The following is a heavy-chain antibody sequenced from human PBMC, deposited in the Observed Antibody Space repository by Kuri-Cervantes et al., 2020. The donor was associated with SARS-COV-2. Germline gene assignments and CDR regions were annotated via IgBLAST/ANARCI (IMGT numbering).Heavy chain of an antibody. V-gene: IGHV3-30*02. Sequence: GESLKISCAASGFTFSSYGMHWVRQAPGKGLEWVAFIRYDGSNKYYADSVKGRFTISRDNSKNTLYLQMNSLRAEDTAVYYCANPAYCGGDCYSDYWGQGTLVTVSS. D-gene: IGHD2-21*02. CDR3: ANPAYCGGDCYSDY. CDR1: GFTFSSYG. J-gene: IGHJ4*02. CDR2: IRYDGSNK.